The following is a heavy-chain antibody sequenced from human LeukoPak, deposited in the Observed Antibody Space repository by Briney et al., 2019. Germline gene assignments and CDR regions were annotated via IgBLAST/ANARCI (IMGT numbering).Heavy chain of an antibody. D-gene: IGHD3-10*01. CDR2: IYSSGTT. V-gene: IGHV4-59*08. CDR1: RDSISSYS. CDR3: ARLIYGSGSYYKDY. Sequence: SETLSLTCTVSRDSISSYSWSWIRQPPGKGLEWIGDIYSSGTTKYNPSLKSRVTISVDMSRNQFSLKLTSVTAADTVVYYCARLIYGSGSYYKDYWGQGTLVTVSS. J-gene: IGHJ4*02.